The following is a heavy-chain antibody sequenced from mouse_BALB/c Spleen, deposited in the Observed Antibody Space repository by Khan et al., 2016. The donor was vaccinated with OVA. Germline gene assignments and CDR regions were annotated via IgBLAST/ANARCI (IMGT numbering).Heavy chain of an antibody. CDR3: ARLAYYYDSEGFAY. J-gene: IGHJ3*01. Sequence: VQLKESGGDLVKPEGSLKLSCAASGFTFSTYGMSWVRQTPDKRLEWVATISSGGSYTYYPDSVQGRFTISRDNANNTLYLQMSSLKSEDTAMFYCARLAYYYDSEGFAYWGQGTLVTVSA. CDR2: ISSGGSYT. D-gene: IGHD1-1*01. CDR1: GFTFSTYG. V-gene: IGHV5-6*01.